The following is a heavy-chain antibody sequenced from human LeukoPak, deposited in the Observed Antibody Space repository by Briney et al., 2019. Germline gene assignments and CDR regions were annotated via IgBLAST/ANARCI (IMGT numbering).Heavy chain of an antibody. V-gene: IGHV4-59*08. CDR2: IYSSGIT. Sequence: SETLSLTCTVSRRSMINYYWRWIRQPPGKGLEWIGYIYSSGITNYNPSLKSRVTISVDTSNKQFSLKLNSVTAAATCLYWSRRRADVPGSFNRYPFDYWGQGTLVAVSS. CDR1: RRSMINYY. D-gene: IGHD3-10*01. CDR3: RRRADVPGSFNRYPFDY. J-gene: IGHJ4*02.